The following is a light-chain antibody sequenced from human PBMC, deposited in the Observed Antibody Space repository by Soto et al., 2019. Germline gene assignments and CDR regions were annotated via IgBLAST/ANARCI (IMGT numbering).Light chain of an antibody. Sequence: QSVLTQPASVSGSPGQSSTISFTGTSGDVGVYKFVSWYQQHPGKAPKLIIYEVSNRPSGVSSRFSGSMSGNTASLTISGLQAEDEADYYCGSYTGTIYVFGTGTKVTVL. V-gene: IGLV2-14*01. J-gene: IGLJ1*01. CDR3: GSYTGTIYV. CDR2: EVS. CDR1: SGDVGVYKF.